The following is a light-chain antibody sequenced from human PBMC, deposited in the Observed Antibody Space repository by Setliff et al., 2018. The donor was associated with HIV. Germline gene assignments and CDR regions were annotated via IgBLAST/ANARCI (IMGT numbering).Light chain of an antibody. CDR3: CSYTGRYSWV. V-gene: IGLV2-11*01. CDR2: DVS. J-gene: IGLJ3*02. CDR1: SSDVGTYNF. Sequence: QSALTQPPSASGSPGQSVTISCTGTSSDVGTYNFVSWYQQHPGKAPKVIIFDVSKRPSGVPDRFSGSKSGNTASLTISGLQAEDEAVYHCCSYTGRYSWVFGGGTQLTVL.